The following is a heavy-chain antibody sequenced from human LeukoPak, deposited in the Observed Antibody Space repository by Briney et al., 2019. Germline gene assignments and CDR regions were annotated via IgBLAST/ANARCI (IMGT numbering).Heavy chain of an antibody. J-gene: IGHJ3*02. Sequence: GASVKVSCKASGYTFTGYYMHWVRQAPGQGLEWMGWINPNSGGTNYAQKFQGRVTMTRDTSISTAYMELSRLRSDDTAVYYCARVYSGSYYEHDAFDIWGQGTMVTVSS. CDR2: INPNSGGT. V-gene: IGHV1-2*02. CDR1: GYTFTGYY. D-gene: IGHD1-26*01. CDR3: ARVYSGSYYEHDAFDI.